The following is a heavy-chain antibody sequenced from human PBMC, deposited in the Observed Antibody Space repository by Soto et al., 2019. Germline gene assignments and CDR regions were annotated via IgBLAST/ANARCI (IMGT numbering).Heavy chain of an antibody. CDR1: GFDFRSYE. Sequence: GGSLRLSCVASGFDFRSYEMNWVRQAPGKGLEWVSNIRANDESIYYADSVKGRVSVSRDNAKNSLFLEMNSLRVDDTAVYYCARETLRDAIDIRRQRTMVTVSS. CDR2: IRANDESI. V-gene: IGHV3-48*03. CDR3: ARETLRDAIDI. J-gene: IGHJ3*02.